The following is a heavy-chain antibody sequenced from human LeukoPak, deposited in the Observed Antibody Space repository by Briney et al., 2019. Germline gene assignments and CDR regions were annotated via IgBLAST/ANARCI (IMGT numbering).Heavy chain of an antibody. CDR1: GFTFSDYY. CDR2: ISGSGGST. D-gene: IGHD4-17*01. V-gene: IGHV3-23*01. CDR3: AKRLPYGVTTTPGDY. Sequence: PGGSLRLSCAASGFTFSDYYMSWVRQAPGKGLEWVSAISGSGGSTYYADSVKGRFTISRDNSKNTLYLQMNSLRAEDTAVYYCAKRLPYGVTTTPGDYWGQGTLVTVSS. J-gene: IGHJ4*02.